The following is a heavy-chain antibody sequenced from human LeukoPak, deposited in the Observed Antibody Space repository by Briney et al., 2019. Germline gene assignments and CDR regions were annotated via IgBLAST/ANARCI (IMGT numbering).Heavy chain of an antibody. V-gene: IGHV3-11*01. Sequence: GGSLRLSCAASGFTFSDYYMSWIRQAPGKGLEWVSYISSSGSTIYYADSVKGRFTISRDNAKNSLYLQMNSLRAEDTAVYYCARDLRSYQYYHYYGMDVWGQGTTVTVSS. D-gene: IGHD1-26*01. J-gene: IGHJ6*02. CDR3: ARDLRSYQYYHYYGMDV. CDR1: GFTFSDYY. CDR2: ISSSGSTI.